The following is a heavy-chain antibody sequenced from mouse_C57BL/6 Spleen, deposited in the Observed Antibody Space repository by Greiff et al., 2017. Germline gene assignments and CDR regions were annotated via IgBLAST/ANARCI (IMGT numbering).Heavy chain of an antibody. J-gene: IGHJ3*01. Sequence: VQLQQPGAELVKPGASVKLSCKASGYTFTSYWMHWVKQRPGQGLGWIGMIHPNSGSTNYNEKFKSKATLTVDKSSSTAYMQLSSLTSEDSAVYYCARKLYSNYVGFAYCGQGTLVTVSA. D-gene: IGHD2-5*01. CDR2: IHPNSGST. CDR1: GYTFTSYW. CDR3: ARKLYSNYVGFAY. V-gene: IGHV1-64*01.